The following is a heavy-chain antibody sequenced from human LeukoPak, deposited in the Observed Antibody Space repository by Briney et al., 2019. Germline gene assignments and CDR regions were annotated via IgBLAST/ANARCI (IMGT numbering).Heavy chain of an antibody. D-gene: IGHD4-17*01. CDR3: AKGQTVTNFDY. J-gene: IGHJ4*02. Sequence: GGSLRLSCAASGFTISSYAMSWVRQAPGKGLEWVSAISGSGGYTDYADSVKGRFTISRDNSKNTLYPQMNSLRAEDTAVYYCAKGQTVTNFDYWGQGTLVTVSS. CDR1: GFTISSYA. V-gene: IGHV3-23*01. CDR2: ISGSGGYT.